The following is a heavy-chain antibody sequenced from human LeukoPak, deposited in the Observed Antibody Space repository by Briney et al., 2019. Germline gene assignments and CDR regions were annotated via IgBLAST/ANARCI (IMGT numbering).Heavy chain of an antibody. Sequence: EGSLRLSCAASGFTVSSNYMSWVRQAPGKGLEWVSVIYSGGSTYYADSVKGRFTISRHNSMSTLYLQMNSLRAEDTAVYYCARAPEWLIFDYWGQGTLVTV. J-gene: IGHJ4*02. D-gene: IGHD6-19*01. CDR1: GFTVSSNY. CDR3: ARAPEWLIFDY. CDR2: IYSGGST. V-gene: IGHV3-53*04.